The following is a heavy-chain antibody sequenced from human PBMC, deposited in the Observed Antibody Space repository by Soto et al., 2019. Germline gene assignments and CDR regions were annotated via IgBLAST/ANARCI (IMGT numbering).Heavy chain of an antibody. CDR1: GGSFSGYY. CDR3: ARANGYSTRHYYYYYYMDV. V-gene: IGHV4-34*01. CDR2: INHSGST. D-gene: IGHD4-4*01. Sequence: QVQLQQWGAGLLKPSETLSLTCAVYGGSFSGYYWSWIRQPPGKGLEWIGEINHSGSTNYNPSLTSRVTIPVDTSKNQVSLKLSSVTAADTAVYYCARANGYSTRHYYYYYYMDVWGKGTTVTVSS. J-gene: IGHJ6*03.